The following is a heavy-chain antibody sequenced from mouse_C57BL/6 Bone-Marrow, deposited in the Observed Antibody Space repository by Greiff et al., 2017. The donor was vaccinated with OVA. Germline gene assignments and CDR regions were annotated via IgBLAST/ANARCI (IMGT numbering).Heavy chain of an antibody. CDR3: ARQRAYYARYLDV. J-gene: IGHJ1*03. D-gene: IGHD2-10*01. CDR1: GFTFSSYG. Sequence: EVMLVESGGDLVKPGGSLKLSCAASGFTFSSYGMSWVRQTPDKRLEWVATISSGGSYTYYPDSVKGRFTISRDNAKNTLYLQMSSLKSEDTAMYYCARQRAYYARYLDVWGTGTTVTVSS. CDR2: ISSGGSYT. V-gene: IGHV5-6*01.